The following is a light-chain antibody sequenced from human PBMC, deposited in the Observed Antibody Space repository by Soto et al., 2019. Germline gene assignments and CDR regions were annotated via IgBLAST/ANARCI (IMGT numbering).Light chain of an antibody. CDR3: QQYNTWLWT. J-gene: IGKJ1*01. CDR1: QSINAH. CDR2: GAS. Sequence: EVVMTQSPATLSVSPGERVTLSCRASQSINAHLDWYQQKPGQAPRLLIHGASTRATGIPARFSGSGFGKEFIRPISSRQSEDFAVYYCQQYNTWLWTFGQGTKVEIQ. V-gene: IGKV3-15*01.